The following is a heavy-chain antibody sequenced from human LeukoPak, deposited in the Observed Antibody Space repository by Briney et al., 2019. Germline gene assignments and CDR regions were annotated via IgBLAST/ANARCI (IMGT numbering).Heavy chain of an antibody. CDR3: ARTVDSSGFDVFDI. CDR1: GGSISSGSYC. Sequence: SETLSLTCSVSGGSISSGSYCWTWIRQPAGKTLEWIGRIYTSGNVNYTPSLKSRVTISMDTSKNQFSLILSSVTAADTAVYYCARTVDSSGFDVFDIWGQGTMVTVSS. CDR2: IYTSGNV. J-gene: IGHJ3*02. D-gene: IGHD3-22*01. V-gene: IGHV4-61*02.